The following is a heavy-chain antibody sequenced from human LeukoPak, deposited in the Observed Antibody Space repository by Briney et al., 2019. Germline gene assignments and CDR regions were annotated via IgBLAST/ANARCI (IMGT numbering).Heavy chain of an antibody. CDR1: GFTFSSYA. V-gene: IGHV3-23*01. J-gene: IGHJ6*02. CDR3: AKDLRVTIYYGMDV. Sequence: SGGSLRLSCAASGFTFSSYAMSWVRQAPGKGLEWVSAISGSGGSTYYADSVKGRFTISRDNSKNMLYLQMNSLRAEDTAVYYCAKDLRVTIYYGMDVWGQGTTVTVSS. D-gene: IGHD4-17*01. CDR2: ISGSGGST.